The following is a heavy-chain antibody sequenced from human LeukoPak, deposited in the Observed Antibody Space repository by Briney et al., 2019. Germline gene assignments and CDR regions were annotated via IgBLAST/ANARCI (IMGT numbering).Heavy chain of an antibody. Sequence: PGGSLRLSCAASGFTFSSYSMNWVRQAPGKGLEWVSYISSSSSTIYYADSVKGRFTISRDNAKNSLYLQMNSLRAEDTAVYYCARSMVRGVINSFDYWGQGTLVTVSS. CDR2: ISSSSSTI. CDR3: ARSMVRGVINSFDY. V-gene: IGHV3-48*01. J-gene: IGHJ4*02. CDR1: GFTFSSYS. D-gene: IGHD3-10*01.